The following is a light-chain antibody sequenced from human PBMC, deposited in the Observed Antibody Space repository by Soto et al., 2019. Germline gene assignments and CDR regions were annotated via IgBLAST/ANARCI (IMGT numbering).Light chain of an antibody. CDR2: TND. CDR3: QSYDSSQTLV. J-gene: IGLJ2*01. V-gene: IGLV1-40*01. Sequence: QSVLTQPPSVSGAPGQGVTISCTGSRSNIGAGYDVHWYQRLPGTAPKLLIHTNDHRPSGVPDRFSGAKSGTTASLAITGRQVEDEADYYCQSYDSSQTLVFGGGTKLTVL. CDR1: RSNIGAGYD.